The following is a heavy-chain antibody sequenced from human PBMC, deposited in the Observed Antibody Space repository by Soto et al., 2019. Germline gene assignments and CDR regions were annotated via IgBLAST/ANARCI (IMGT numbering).Heavy chain of an antibody. CDR3: ARDTPPVDY. CDR1: GYTFSSYG. Sequence: QVQLVQSGAEVKKPGASVKVSCKASGYTFSSYGISWVRQAPGQGLEWMGWISAYNGNTKYAQKLQGRVTMTTDTSTSTAYRALRSLRSDDTALYYCARDTPPVDYWGQGTLVTVSS. J-gene: IGHJ4*02. CDR2: ISAYNGNT. V-gene: IGHV1-18*01. D-gene: IGHD2-15*01.